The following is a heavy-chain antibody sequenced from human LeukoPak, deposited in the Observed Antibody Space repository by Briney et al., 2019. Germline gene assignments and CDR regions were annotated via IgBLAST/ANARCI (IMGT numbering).Heavy chain of an antibody. D-gene: IGHD3-10*01. CDR1: GGSFSGYY. V-gene: IGHV4-34*01. CDR2: INHSGST. Sequence: PSETLSLTCAVYGGSFSGYYWSWIRQPPGKGLEWIGEINHSGSTNYNPSLKSRVTISVDTSKNQFSLKLSSVTAADTAVYYCARGGDDHNWFDPWGQGTPVTVSS. J-gene: IGHJ5*02. CDR3: ARGGDDHNWFDP.